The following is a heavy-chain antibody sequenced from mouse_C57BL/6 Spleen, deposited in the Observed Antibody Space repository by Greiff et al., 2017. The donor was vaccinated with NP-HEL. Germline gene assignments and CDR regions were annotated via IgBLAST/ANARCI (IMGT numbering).Heavy chain of an antibody. CDR3: ARSNYVPWFAY. V-gene: IGHV5-17*01. Sequence: EVKVVESGGGLVKPGGSLKLSCAASGFTFSDYGMHWVRQAPEKGLEWVAYISSGSSTIYYADTVKGRFTISRDNAKNTLFLQMTSLRSEDTAMYYCARSNYVPWFAYWGQGTLVTVSA. J-gene: IGHJ3*01. CDR2: ISSGSSTI. CDR1: GFTFSDYG. D-gene: IGHD2-5*01.